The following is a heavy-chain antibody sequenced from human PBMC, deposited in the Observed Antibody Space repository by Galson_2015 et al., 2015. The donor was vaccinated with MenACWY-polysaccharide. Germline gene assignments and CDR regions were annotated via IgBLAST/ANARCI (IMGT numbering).Heavy chain of an antibody. CDR3: ARTNGDFDF. CDR1: GYTFTNYD. CDR2: MNPKRGYS. V-gene: IGHV1-8*01. J-gene: IGHJ4*02. Sequence: SVKVSCKASGYTFTNYDINWVRLAPGQGLEWMAWMNPKRGYSGYAQKFHGRVTLTKDTSISTSYLELSSLRSEDTALYHCARTNGDFDFWGQGTLITVSS. D-gene: IGHD4-17*01.